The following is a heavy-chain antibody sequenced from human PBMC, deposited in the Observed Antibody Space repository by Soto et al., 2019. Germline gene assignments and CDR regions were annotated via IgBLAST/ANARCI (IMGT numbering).Heavy chain of an antibody. D-gene: IGHD1-20*01. CDR3: ARASMYIWNDH. J-gene: IGHJ5*02. V-gene: IGHV1-8*01. CDR2: VNPSSGNT. Sequence: QVQLVQSGAEVKRPGASVKVSCEASGYTFTTYDINWVRQASGQGLEWMGCVNPSSGNTVYAQKFPGRVTMTRDTAITTAYMELSSLNSDDTAIYFCARASMYIWNDHWGQGTLVTVSS. CDR1: GYTFTTYD.